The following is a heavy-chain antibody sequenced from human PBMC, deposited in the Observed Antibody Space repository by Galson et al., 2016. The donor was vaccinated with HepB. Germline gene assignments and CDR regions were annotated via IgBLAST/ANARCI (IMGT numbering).Heavy chain of an antibody. CDR1: GFTFDNYA. CDR2: TSGRGTTT. D-gene: IGHD2/OR15-2a*01. V-gene: IGHV3-23*01. Sequence: SLRLSCAASGFTFDNYAMSWVRQAPGKGLEWVSSTSGRGTTTHYAESVKDRFTISRDNSNGALYLQMTSLRSEDTAVYYCARDFRDCVTNSCFRSQHYFYYHGLDVWGQGTTVTVSS. CDR3: ARDFRDCVTNSCFRSQHYFYYHGLDV. J-gene: IGHJ6*02.